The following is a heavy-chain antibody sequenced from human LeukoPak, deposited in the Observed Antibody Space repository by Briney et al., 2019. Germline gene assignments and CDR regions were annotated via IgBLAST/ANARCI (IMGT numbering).Heavy chain of an antibody. CDR3: AKDNRDYYIDY. Sequence: GGSLRLSCAASGFTFNNFGMHWVRQAPGKGLEWVTFIQYNGNNKYYADSVKGRFTISRDNSKNTLYLQMNSLRAEDTAAYYCAKDNRDYYIDYWGQGTLVTVSS. V-gene: IGHV3-30*02. CDR1: GFTFNNFG. CDR2: IQYNGNNK. D-gene: IGHD3-10*01. J-gene: IGHJ4*02.